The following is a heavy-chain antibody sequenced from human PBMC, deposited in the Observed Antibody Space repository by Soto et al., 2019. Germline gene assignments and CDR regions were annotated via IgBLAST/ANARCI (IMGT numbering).Heavy chain of an antibody. CDR2: IHYTGNT. Sequence: SETLSLTCIVSGVSISSNYWSWIRQPPGQGLEWIGYIHYTGNTNFNPSLKNRVIISVDTSKNQFSLRLSSVTAADTAVYYCARSYPNTIFGVVPSRGLDVWGQGTTVTVS. V-gene: IGHV4-59*01. D-gene: IGHD3-3*01. J-gene: IGHJ6*02. CDR1: GVSISSNY. CDR3: ARSYPNTIFGVVPSRGLDV.